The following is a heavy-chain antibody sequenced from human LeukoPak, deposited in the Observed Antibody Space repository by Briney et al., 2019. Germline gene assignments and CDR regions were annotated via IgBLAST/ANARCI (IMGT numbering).Heavy chain of an antibody. V-gene: IGHV3-30*02. CDR1: GFTFSSYG. J-gene: IGHJ6*03. CDR2: IRYDGSNK. CDR3: AKDQARYSSSSYYYMDV. D-gene: IGHD6-13*01. Sequence: GGSLRLSCAASGFTFSSYGMHWVRQAPGKGLEWVAFIRYDGSNKYYADSVKGRFTISRDNSKNTLYLQMNSLRAEDTAVYYCAKDQARYSSSSYYYMDVWGKGTTVTVSS.